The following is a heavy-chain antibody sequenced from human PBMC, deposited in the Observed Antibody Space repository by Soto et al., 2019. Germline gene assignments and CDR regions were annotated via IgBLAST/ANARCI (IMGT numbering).Heavy chain of an antibody. CDR3: ARDPKAGEHPSRTGAFDI. D-gene: IGHD2-2*01. CDR1: CYTFPSCG. CDR2: ISAYNGNT. Sequence: GASVEVSRKASCYTFPSCGSSWVRQAPGQGLEWMGWISAYNGNTNYAQKLQGRVTMTTDTSTSTAYMELSSLRSEDTAVYYCARDPKAGEHPSRTGAFDIWGQGKMVTVSS. J-gene: IGHJ3*02. V-gene: IGHV1-18*01.